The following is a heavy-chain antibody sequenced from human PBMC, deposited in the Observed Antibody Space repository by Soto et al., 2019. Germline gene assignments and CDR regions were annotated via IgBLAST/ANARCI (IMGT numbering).Heavy chain of an antibody. J-gene: IGHJ3*02. CDR2: IYYSGTT. D-gene: IGHD4-17*01. CDR3: ARETYGGGI. CDR1: GGSISNYY. Sequence: QVQLQESGPGLVKPSETLSLTCTVSGGSISNYYWCWIRQPPGKGLEWIGYIYYSGTTNYNPSLTXPXTXXVDTSKNQVALRLSSVTAADTAMYYCARETYGGGIWGQGTMVTVSS. V-gene: IGHV4-59*13.